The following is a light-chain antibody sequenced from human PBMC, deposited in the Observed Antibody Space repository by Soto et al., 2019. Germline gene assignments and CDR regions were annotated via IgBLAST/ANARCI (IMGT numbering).Light chain of an antibody. CDR2: GAS. CDR3: QQYSKWPPI. CDR1: QSVSRN. V-gene: IGKV3-15*01. J-gene: IGKJ3*01. Sequence: EVVLTQSPATLSVSPGDRATLSCRASQSVSRNLAWYQQKPGQAPRLLIYGASTRATGVPARFSGSGSATEFTLSISSLQSEDVAVYYCQQYSKWPPIFGPGTRVDL.